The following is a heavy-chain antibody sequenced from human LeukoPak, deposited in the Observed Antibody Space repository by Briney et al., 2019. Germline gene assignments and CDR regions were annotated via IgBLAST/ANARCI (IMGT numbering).Heavy chain of an antibody. CDR1: GYTFIGFY. Sequence: GASVKVSCKASGYTFIGFYMHWVRQAPGQGLEWMGWINPNSGGTSYAQKFQGRVTMTRDTSISTAYMELTRLTSADTAVYYCARGGYYDSSGYFWFDPWGQGTLVTVSS. J-gene: IGHJ5*02. V-gene: IGHV1-2*02. CDR3: ARGGYYDSSGYFWFDP. CDR2: INPNSGGT. D-gene: IGHD3-22*01.